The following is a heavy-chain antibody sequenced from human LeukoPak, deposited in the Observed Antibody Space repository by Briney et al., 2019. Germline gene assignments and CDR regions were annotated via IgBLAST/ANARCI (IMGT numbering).Heavy chain of an antibody. CDR2: INHSGST. CDR3: ATSRAVAGYYYGMDV. D-gene: IGHD6-19*01. V-gene: IGHV4-34*01. Sequence: SETLSLTCAVYGGSFSGYYWSWIRQPPGKGLEWIGEINHSGSTNYNPSLKSRVTISVDTSKNQFSLKLSSVTAADTAVYYCATSRAVAGYYYGMDVWGQGTTVTVSS. CDR1: GGSFSGYY. J-gene: IGHJ6*02.